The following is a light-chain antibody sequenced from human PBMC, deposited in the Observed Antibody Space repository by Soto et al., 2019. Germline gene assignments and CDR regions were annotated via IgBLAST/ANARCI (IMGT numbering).Light chain of an antibody. J-gene: IGLJ2*01. CDR2: EGS. V-gene: IGLV2-23*01. CDR1: STDVGNYNL. Sequence: QSALTQPASVSGSPGQSITISCTGTSTDVGNYNLVSWYQQYPGKAPKLIIYEGSKRPSGVSNRFSGSKSGNTASLTISGLQAEDEAGFYCYSYAGSSIGRVFGGGTKLTVL. CDR3: YSYAGSSIGRV.